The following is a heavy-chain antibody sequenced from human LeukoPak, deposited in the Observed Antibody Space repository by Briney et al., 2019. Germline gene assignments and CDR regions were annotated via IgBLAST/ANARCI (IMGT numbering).Heavy chain of an antibody. V-gene: IGHV3-23*01. J-gene: IGHJ4*02. D-gene: IGHD3-22*01. CDR2: VSAGGDAT. CDR3: AKGGYEAGDTGGYSGVGYWFDD. Sequence: GSLRLFCAASRFNFRLFGVHWVRQTSGEGLEWVSGVSAGGDATFYADYVKGRFTVSRDNFKNTMFLQVSSLRVEDTAVYFCAKGGYEAGDTGGYSGVGYWFDDWGQGTLVTVSS. CDR1: RFNFRLFG.